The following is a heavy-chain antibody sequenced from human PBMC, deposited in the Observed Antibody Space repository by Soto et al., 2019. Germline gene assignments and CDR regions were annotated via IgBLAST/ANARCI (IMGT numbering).Heavy chain of an antibody. CDR2: IYYSGST. Sequence: SETLSLTCSVSGGSISDYYWSWIWQPPGKGLEWIGYIYYSGSTNYNPSLKSRVTISVDTSKNQFSLNLSSVTAADTAVYYCAAVRVAAPSHFEYWGQGTLVTVSS. CDR1: GGSISDYY. V-gene: IGHV4-59*01. J-gene: IGHJ4*02. CDR3: AAVRVAAPSHFEY. D-gene: IGHD2-8*02.